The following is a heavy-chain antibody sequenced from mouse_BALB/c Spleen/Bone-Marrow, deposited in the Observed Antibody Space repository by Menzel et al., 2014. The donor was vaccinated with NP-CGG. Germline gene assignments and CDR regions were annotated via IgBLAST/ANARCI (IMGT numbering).Heavy chain of an antibody. Sequence: VRLQESGPGLVQPSQSLSITCTVSGFSLTSYGVHWVRQSPGKGLEWLGVIWSGRSTDYNAAFISRLSISKDNSKSQVFFKMNSLQANDTAVYYCARNYYGSSAYWGQGTLVTVSA. CDR3: ARNYYGSSAY. D-gene: IGHD1-1*01. CDR2: IWSGRST. CDR1: GFSLTSYG. V-gene: IGHV2-2*02. J-gene: IGHJ3*01.